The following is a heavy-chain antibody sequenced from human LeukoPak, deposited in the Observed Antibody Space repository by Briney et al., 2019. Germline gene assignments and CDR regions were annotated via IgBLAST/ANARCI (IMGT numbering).Heavy chain of an antibody. CDR1: GLTFSSYG. CDR2: ISYDGSNK. V-gene: IGHV3-30*18. D-gene: IGHD4-23*01. J-gene: IGHJ4*02. CDR3: ANLLRWEPY. Sequence: QTGGSLRLSCAASGLTFSSYGMHWVRQAPGKGLEWVAVISYDGSNKYYADSVKGRFTISRDNSKNTLYLQMNSLRAGDTAVYYCANLLRWEPYWGQGTLVTVSS.